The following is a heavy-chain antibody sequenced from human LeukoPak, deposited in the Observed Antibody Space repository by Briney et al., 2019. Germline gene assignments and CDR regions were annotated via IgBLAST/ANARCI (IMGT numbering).Heavy chain of an antibody. CDR3: ATGPPSTTVTTV. J-gene: IGHJ3*01. CDR2: FDPEDGET. V-gene: IGHV1-24*01. Sequence: ASVKVSCKVSGYTLTELSVHWVRQAPGKGLEWMGGFDPEDGETIYAQKFQGRVTMTEDTSTDTAYMELSSLRSEDTAVYYCATGPPSTTVTTVWGQGTMVTVSS. CDR1: GYTLTELS. D-gene: IGHD4-17*01.